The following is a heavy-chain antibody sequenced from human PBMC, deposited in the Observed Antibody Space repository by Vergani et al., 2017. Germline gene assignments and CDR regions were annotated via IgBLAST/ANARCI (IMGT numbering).Heavy chain of an antibody. D-gene: IGHD5/OR15-5a*01. CDR2: IYSGGST. J-gene: IGHJ6*02. CDR1: GFTVSSNY. V-gene: IGHV3-53*04. Sequence: EVQLVESGGGLVQPGGSLRLSCAASGFTVSSNYMSWVRQAPGKGLEWVSVIYSGGSTYYADSVKGRVTISRHNSNNTLYLQMNSLRAEDTAVYYCARAPSVGDYYCGMDVWGQGTTVTVS. CDR3: ARAPSVGDYYCGMDV.